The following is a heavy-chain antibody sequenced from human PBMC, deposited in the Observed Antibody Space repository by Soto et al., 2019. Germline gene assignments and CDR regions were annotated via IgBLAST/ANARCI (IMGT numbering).Heavy chain of an antibody. CDR3: AREPGTDLFDY. J-gene: IGHJ4*02. CDR1: GGSVSSGSYY. Sequence: SETLSLTCTVSGGSVSSGSYYWSWIRQPPGKGLEWIGYIYYSGSTNYNPSLKSRVTTSVDTSKNQFSLKLSSVTAADTAVYYCAREPGTDLFDYWGQGTLVTVSS. CDR2: IYYSGST. V-gene: IGHV4-61*01. D-gene: IGHD1-7*01.